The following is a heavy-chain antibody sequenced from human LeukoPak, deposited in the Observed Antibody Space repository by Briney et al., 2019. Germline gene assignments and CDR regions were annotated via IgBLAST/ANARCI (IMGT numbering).Heavy chain of an antibody. Sequence: KSGGSLRLSCAASGFTVSSNYMSWVRQAPGKGLEWVSAISGSGGSTYYADSVKGRFTISRDNSKNTLYLQMNSLRAEDTAVYYCAKVYDSSGYPLPSFDYWGQGTLVTVSS. CDR1: GFTVSSNY. V-gene: IGHV3-23*01. J-gene: IGHJ4*02. CDR3: AKVYDSSGYPLPSFDY. CDR2: ISGSGGST. D-gene: IGHD3-22*01.